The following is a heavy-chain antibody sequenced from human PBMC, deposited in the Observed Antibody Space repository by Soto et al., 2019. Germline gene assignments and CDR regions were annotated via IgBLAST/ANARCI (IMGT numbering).Heavy chain of an antibody. Sequence: PGGSLRLSCAASGFTFSSYGMHWVRQAPGKGLEWVAVIWYDGSNKYYADSVKGRFTISRDNAKNSLYLQMNSLRAEDTAVYYCARSNHPDYWGQGTLVTVSS. CDR2: IWYDGSNK. CDR3: ARSNHPDY. D-gene: IGHD2-8*01. CDR1: GFTFSSYG. V-gene: IGHV3-33*03. J-gene: IGHJ4*02.